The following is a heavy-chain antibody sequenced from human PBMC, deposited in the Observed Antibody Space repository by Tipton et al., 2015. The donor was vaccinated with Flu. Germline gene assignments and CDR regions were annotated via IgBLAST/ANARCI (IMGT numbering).Heavy chain of an antibody. D-gene: IGHD4-11*01. CDR2: VHRTGNP. CDR1: GDSIGSDYF. J-gene: IGHJ5*02. CDR3: ARRDYSNYVSEPKNWFDP. V-gene: IGHV4-38-2*01. Sequence: TLSLTCSVSGDSIGSDYFWGWIRQPPGQGLEWIGNVHRTGNPYYNPSLKSRVTISVDTSRNQFSLRLSSVTAADTAVYCCARRDYSNYVSEPKNWFDPWGQGTLVTVSS.